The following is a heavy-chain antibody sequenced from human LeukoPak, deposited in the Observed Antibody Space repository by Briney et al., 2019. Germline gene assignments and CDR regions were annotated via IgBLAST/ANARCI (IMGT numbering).Heavy chain of an antibody. J-gene: IGHJ5*02. CDR1: GGTFISYA. CDR2: IIPIFGTA. CDR3: ARSVAAAFTGFDP. Sequence: SVKVSCKASGGTFISYAIIWVRQAPGQGREWMGGIIPIFGTANYAQKFKGRVTITTDESTSTAYMELSSLRSEDTAVYYCARSVAAAFTGFDPWGQGTLVTVSS. D-gene: IGHD2-15*01. V-gene: IGHV1-69*05.